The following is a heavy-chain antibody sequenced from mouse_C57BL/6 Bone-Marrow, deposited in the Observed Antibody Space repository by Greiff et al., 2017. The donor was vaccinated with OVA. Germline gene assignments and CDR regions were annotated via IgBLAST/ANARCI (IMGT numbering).Heavy chain of an antibody. CDR3: ARGGYYDNDGGAWFAY. V-gene: IGHV1-18*01. Sequence: VQLQQSGPELAKPGASVKIPCKASGYTFTDYNMAWVKQSHGKSLEWIGDINSNNGGTIYNQKFKGKATLTVDKSSSTAYMELRSLTSEDTAVYYWARGGYYDNDGGAWFAYWGQGTLVTVSA. CDR1: GYTFTDYN. J-gene: IGHJ3*01. CDR2: INSNNGGT. D-gene: IGHD2-4*01.